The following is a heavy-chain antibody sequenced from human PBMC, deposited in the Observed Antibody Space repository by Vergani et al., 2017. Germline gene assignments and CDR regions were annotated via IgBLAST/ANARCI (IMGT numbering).Heavy chain of an antibody. CDR2: LCPSGST. J-gene: IGHJ4*02. V-gene: IGHV4-4*07. CDR3: AVRPRVNLVGGEIVTKRTFDY. Sequence: QVQMQESGPGLVKTSETLSLTCSASGAPISYWCWSWLRQPAGKGLEWIGRLCPSGSTNYKPSLKSRVTMSIDTSKNQFSLKLTSVTAAGTAVYYCAVRPRVNLVGGEIVTKRTFDYWSQGSLVTVSS. CDR1: GAPISYWC. D-gene: IGHD3-10*01.